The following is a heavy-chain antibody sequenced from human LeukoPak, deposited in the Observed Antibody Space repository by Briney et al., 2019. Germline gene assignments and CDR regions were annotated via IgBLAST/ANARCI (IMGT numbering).Heavy chain of an antibody. CDR2: ISWDGGST. J-gene: IGHJ5*02. V-gene: IGHV3-43*01. D-gene: IGHD6-13*01. CDR1: GFTFDDYT. CDR3: SRVRYSSSSYNWFDP. Sequence: GGSLRLSCAASGFTFDDYTMHWVRQAPGKGLEWVSLISWDGGSTYYADSVEGRFTISRDNSKNMVFLQMNSLRPEDTAMYYCSRVRYSSSSYNWFDPWGQGTRVTVSS.